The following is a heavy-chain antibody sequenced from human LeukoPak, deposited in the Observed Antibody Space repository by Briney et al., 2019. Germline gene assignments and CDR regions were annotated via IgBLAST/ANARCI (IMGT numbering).Heavy chain of an antibody. V-gene: IGHV3-48*04. CDR3: ARDARRLWFGELRAGYFDY. CDR1: GFTFSSYS. J-gene: IGHJ4*02. D-gene: IGHD3-10*01. Sequence: GGSLRLSCAASGFTFSSYSMNWVRQAPGKGLEWVSYISSSSSTIYYADSVKGRFTISRDNAKNSLYLQMNSLRAEDTAVYYCARDARRLWFGELRAGYFDYWGQGTLVTVSS. CDR2: ISSSSSTI.